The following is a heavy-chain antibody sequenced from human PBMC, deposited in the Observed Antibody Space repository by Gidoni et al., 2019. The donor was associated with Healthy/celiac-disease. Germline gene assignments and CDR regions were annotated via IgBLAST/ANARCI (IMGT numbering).Heavy chain of an antibody. J-gene: IGHJ4*02. V-gene: IGHV3-48*04. CDR1: VFSFSSYS. D-gene: IGHD3-10*01. CDR3: ARPLGSGSYWGY. CDR2: ISSSSSTI. Sequence: EVQLVESGGGLVQPGGSLRLSCAASVFSFSSYSMNWVRQAPGKGLEWVSYISSSSSTIYYAESVKGRFTISRDNAKNSLYLQMNSLRAEDTAVYYCARPLGSGSYWGYWGQGTLVTVSS.